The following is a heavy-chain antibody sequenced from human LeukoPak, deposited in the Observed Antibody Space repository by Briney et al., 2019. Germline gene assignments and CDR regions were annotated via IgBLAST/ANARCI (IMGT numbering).Heavy chain of an antibody. CDR3: ARRTIIMRSYFDY. D-gene: IGHD3-10*01. CDR2: INHSGST. V-gene: IGHV4-34*01. CDR1: GGSFSGYY. Sequence: SETLSLTCAVYGGSFSGYYWSWIRQPPGKGLEWIGEINHSGSTNYNPSLKSRVTISVDTSKNQFSLKLSSVTAADTAVYYCARRTIIMRSYFDYWGQGTLVTVSS. J-gene: IGHJ4*02.